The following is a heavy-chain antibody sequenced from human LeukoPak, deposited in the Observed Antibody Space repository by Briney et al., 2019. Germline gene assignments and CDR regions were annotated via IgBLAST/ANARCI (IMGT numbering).Heavy chain of an antibody. D-gene: IGHD6-13*01. CDR3: AKDIGGSSSAFDI. Sequence: GRSLRLSCAASGFTFDDYAMHWVRQAPGKGLEWVSGISWNSGSIGYADSVKGRFTISRDNAKNSLYLQMNSLRAEDTALYYCAKDIGGSSSAFDIWAKGQWSPSLQ. J-gene: IGHJ3*02. V-gene: IGHV3-9*01. CDR1: GFTFDDYA. CDR2: ISWNSGSI.